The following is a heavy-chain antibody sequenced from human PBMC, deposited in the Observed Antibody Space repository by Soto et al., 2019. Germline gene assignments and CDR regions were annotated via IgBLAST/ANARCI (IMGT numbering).Heavy chain of an antibody. J-gene: IGHJ4*02. CDR3: CRGGGIVVVTAPYDH. CDR2: INPIGGYT. V-gene: IGHV1-46*03. Sequence: ASVKVSCKASGYTFSSYYMNWVRQAPGQGLEWLGIINPIGGYTTYAQRFLGRVTMTSDTSTSTVHMELGSLTSEDRAVYYCCRGGGIVVVTAPYDHWGQGTLVTVSS. D-gene: IGHD2-21*02. CDR1: GYTFSSYY.